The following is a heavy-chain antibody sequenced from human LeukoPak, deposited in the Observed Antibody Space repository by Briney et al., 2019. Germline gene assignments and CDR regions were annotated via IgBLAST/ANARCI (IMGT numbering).Heavy chain of an antibody. CDR2: IYYSGST. J-gene: IGHJ4*02. D-gene: IGHD2-2*01. Sequence: SETLSLTCTASGGSISSSSYYWGWIRQPPGKGLEWIGSIYYSGSTYYNPSLKSRVTISVDTSKNQFSLKLSSVTAADTAVYYCASRYCSSTSCNDYWGQGTLVTVSS. CDR3: ASRYCSSTSCNDY. CDR1: GGSISSSSYY. V-gene: IGHV4-39*01.